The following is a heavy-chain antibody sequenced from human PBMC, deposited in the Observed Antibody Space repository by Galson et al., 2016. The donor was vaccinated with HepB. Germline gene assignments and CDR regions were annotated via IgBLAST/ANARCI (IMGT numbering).Heavy chain of an antibody. V-gene: IGHV3-21*01. D-gene: IGHD6-19*01. CDR3: ARKGSAVPGGSLVADY. CDR2: ISSSISYL. J-gene: IGHJ4*02. Sequence: LRLSCAASGYTFSSYAINWVRQAQGTGPEWVSYISSSISYLYYADSVKGRFTISRHNAKNSDYLQMNTLRPEDTAVYYCARKGSAVPGGSLVADYWGQGSLVTVSS. CDR1: GYTFSSYA.